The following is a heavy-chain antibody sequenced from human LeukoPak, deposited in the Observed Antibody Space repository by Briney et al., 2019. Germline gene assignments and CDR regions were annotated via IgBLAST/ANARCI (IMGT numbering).Heavy chain of an antibody. CDR1: GYTFTSYD. J-gene: IGHJ4*02. V-gene: IGHV1-46*01. CDR2: INPSGGST. Sequence: GASVKVSCKASGYTFTSYDIHWVRQAPGQGLEWMGIINPSGGSTSYAQKFQGRVTMTRDTSTSTVYMELSSLRSEDTAVYYCARESGSSTSSIWGQGTLVTVSS. CDR3: ARESGSSTSSI. D-gene: IGHD2-2*01.